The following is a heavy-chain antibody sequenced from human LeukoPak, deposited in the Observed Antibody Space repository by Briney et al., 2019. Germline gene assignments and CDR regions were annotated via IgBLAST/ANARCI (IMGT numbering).Heavy chain of an antibody. J-gene: IGHJ6*02. V-gene: IGHV4-39*02. Sequence: SETLSLTCTVSGDSISSSSYYWGWIRQPPGKGLEWIGSIYSSGTTYYNPSLKSRVSISLDMSKNQFSLQLSSVTAADTAVYSCVRALAYHYGMDVWGQGTTVTVSS. CDR3: VRALAYHYGMDV. CDR1: GDSISSSSYY. CDR2: IYSSGTT.